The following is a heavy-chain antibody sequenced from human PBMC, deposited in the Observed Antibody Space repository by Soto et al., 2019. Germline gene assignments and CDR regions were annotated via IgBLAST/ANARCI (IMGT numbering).Heavy chain of an antibody. CDR3: AGNSPPQLLWFGEFSRSHYYYYGMDV. CDR2: IIPIFGTA. V-gene: IGHV1-69*06. D-gene: IGHD3-10*01. J-gene: IGHJ6*02. CDR1: GGTFSSYA. Sequence: SVKVSCKASGGTFSSYAISWVRQAPGQGLEWMGGIIPIFGTANYAQKFQGRVTITADKSTSTAYMELSSLRSEDTAVYYCAGNSPPQLLWFGEFSRSHYYYYGMDVWGQETTVTVSS.